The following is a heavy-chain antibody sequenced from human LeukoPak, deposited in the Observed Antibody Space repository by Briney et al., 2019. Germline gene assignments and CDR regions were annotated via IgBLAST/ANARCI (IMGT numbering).Heavy chain of an antibody. D-gene: IGHD3-9*01. J-gene: IGHJ4*02. V-gene: IGHV4-39*01. CDR1: GGSVSSYEYY. Sequence: SETLSLTCTVSGGSVSSYEYYWGWIRQPPGKGLEWIGNTYYSGSTYYNPSLKRRLTMSVDTSKNQFSLKMSSVTAADTAVYYCARLSKGRYFDYIFDHWGQGALVTVSS. CDR2: TYYSGST. CDR3: ARLSKGRYFDYIFDH.